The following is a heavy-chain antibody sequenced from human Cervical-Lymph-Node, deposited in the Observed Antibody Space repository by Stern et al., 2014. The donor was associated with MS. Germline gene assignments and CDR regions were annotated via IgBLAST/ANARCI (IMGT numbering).Heavy chain of an antibody. CDR1: GYTFTSYA. V-gene: IGHV1-3*01. Sequence: QVQLLQPGAEVKKPGASVKVSCKASGYTFTSYAMHWVRQAPGQRLEWMGWINAGNGNTKYSQKFQGRVTITRDTSASTAYMELSSLRSEDTAVYYCAIVGDYVGGMDVWGQGTTVTVSS. CDR2: INAGNGNT. D-gene: IGHD4-23*01. CDR3: AIVGDYVGGMDV. J-gene: IGHJ6*02.